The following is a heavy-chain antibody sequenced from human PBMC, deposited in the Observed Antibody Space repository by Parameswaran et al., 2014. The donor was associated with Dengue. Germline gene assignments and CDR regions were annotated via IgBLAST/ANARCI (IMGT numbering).Heavy chain of an antibody. Sequence: RWIRPAPRKGLEWVSAISGSGGSTYYADSVKGRFTISRDNSKNTLYLQMNSLRAEDTAVYYCAKGRRYSSSWILPLSGYYYGMDVWGQGTTVTVSS. CDR3: AKGRRYSSSWILPLSGYYYGMDV. V-gene: IGHV3-23*01. D-gene: IGHD6-13*01. CDR2: ISGSGGST. J-gene: IGHJ6*02.